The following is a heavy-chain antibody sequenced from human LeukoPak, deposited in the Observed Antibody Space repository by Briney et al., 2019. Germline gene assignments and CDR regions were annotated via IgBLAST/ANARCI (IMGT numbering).Heavy chain of an antibody. CDR2: INSDGSST. D-gene: IGHD6-19*01. Sequence: GGSLSLFCAASGFTFSTYWMHWVRQAPGKGLVWVSRINSDGSSTTYADSGKGRFTISRDNAKNTLYLQMNSLRAEDTAVYYCARVINSGWLGELSDWGQGTLVTVSS. CDR3: ARVINSGWLGELSD. J-gene: IGHJ4*02. CDR1: GFTFSTYW. V-gene: IGHV3-74*01.